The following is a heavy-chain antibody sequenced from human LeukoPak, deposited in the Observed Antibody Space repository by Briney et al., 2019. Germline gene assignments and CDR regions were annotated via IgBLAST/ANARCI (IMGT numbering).Heavy chain of an antibody. Sequence: SETLSLTCTVSGGSISSYYWSWIRQPPGKGLEWIGYIYYSGSTNYNPSLKSRVTISVDTSKNQFSLKLSSVTAADTAVYYCARAYPAAGSYFQHWGQGTLVTVSS. CDR2: IYYSGST. V-gene: IGHV4-59*01. D-gene: IGHD6-13*01. J-gene: IGHJ1*01. CDR3: ARAYPAAGSYFQH. CDR1: GGSISSYY.